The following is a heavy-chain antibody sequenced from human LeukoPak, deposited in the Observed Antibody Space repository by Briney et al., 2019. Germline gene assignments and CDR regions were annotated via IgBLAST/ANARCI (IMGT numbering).Heavy chain of an antibody. CDR3: AREAAMVNFDY. Sequence: GRSLRLSCAASGFTFSSYAMHWVRQAPGKGLEWVAVISYDGSNKYYADSVKGRFTISRDNSKNTLYLQMNSLKAEDTAVYYCAREAAMVNFDYWGQGTLVNVSS. J-gene: IGHJ4*02. CDR1: GFTFSSYA. D-gene: IGHD5-18*01. V-gene: IGHV3-30*04. CDR2: ISYDGSNK.